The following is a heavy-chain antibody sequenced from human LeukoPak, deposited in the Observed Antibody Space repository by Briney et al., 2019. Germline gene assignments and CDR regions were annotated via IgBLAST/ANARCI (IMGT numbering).Heavy chain of an antibody. CDR2: IKSKTNGATT. D-gene: IGHD6-25*01. J-gene: IGHJ4*02. V-gene: IGHV3-15*01. CDR1: GFIFSNAG. CDR3: TTLAAAGSPGPDY. Sequence: PGGSLRLSCVGSGFIFSNAGMSWVRHAPGKGLEWVGRIKSKTNGATTDYAAPVKDRFTISRDDSTNTVYLQINSLQTEDTAVYYCTTLAAAGSPGPDYWGQGTLVTVSS.